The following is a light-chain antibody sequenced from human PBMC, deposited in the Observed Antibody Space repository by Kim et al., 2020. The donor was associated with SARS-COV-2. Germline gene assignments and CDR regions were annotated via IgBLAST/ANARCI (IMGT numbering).Light chain of an antibody. J-gene: IGLJ1*01. CDR2: GSR. CDR3: QSRDSGMGGYV. Sequence: GVTFSCRGSSANIGEGYDVRWYQQLPGAAPNPLIYGSRNRPSGVPARFSGSKSGTSASLAITGLQAEDGADYYCQSRDSGMGGYVFGPGTKVTVL. CDR1: SANIGEGYD. V-gene: IGLV1-40*01.